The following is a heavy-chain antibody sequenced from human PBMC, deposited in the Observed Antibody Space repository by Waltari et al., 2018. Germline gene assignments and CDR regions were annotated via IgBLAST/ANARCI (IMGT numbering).Heavy chain of an antibody. V-gene: IGHV3-7*01. D-gene: IGHD2-15*01. Sequence: EVQLVESGGGLVQPGGSLRLSCAASGFTFSSYWMRWVRQAPGKGLEWVANIKQDGSEKYYVESVKGRFTISRDNAKNSLYLQMNSLRAEDTAVYYCARGHRYCSGGSCFGGGDFDYWGQGTLVTVSS. J-gene: IGHJ4*02. CDR3: ARGHRYCSGGSCFGGGDFDY. CDR1: GFTFSSYW. CDR2: IKQDGSEK.